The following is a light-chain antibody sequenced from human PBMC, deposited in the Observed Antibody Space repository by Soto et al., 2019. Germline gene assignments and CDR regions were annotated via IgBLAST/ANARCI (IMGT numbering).Light chain of an antibody. CDR3: SSYTAFTTYV. CDR1: NSDVGAYSY. V-gene: IGLV2-14*03. J-gene: IGLJ1*01. CDR2: DVG. Sequence: QSALTQPASVSGSPGQSITISCTGTNSDVGAYSYVSWYQQYPGKAPKLLIYDVGARPSGISDRFSGSKSGNTASLTISGLQAADEADYYCSSYTAFTTYVFGSGTKLTVL.